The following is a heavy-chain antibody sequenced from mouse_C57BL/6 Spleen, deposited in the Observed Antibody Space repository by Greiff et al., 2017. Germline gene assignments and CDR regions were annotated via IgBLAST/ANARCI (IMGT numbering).Heavy chain of an antibody. J-gene: IGHJ2*01. D-gene: IGHD1-1*01. V-gene: IGHV1-69*01. CDR3: ARNNGSSSFDY. CDR1: GYTFTSYW. Sequence: QVQLQQPGAELVMPGASVTLSCKASGYTFTSYWMHWVKQRPGQGLEWIGEIDPSASYTTYNQKFKGKSTLTVDKSSSTAYMQLSSLTSEDAAVYYCARNNGSSSFDYWGQGTTLTVSS. CDR2: IDPSASYT.